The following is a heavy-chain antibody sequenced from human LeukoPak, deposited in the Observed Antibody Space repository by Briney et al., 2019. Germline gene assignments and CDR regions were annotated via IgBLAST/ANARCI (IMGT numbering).Heavy chain of an antibody. CDR1: GGSISSYY. CDR3: ARLERWSYYFDY. CDR2: IYCSGST. D-gene: IGHD5-24*01. Sequence: SETLSLTCAVSGGSISSYYWSWIRQPPGKGLEWIGYIYCSGSTNYNPSLKSRVTISVDTSKNQFSLKLSSVTAADTAVYYCARLERWSYYFDYWGQGTLVTVSS. V-gene: IGHV4-59*08. J-gene: IGHJ4*02.